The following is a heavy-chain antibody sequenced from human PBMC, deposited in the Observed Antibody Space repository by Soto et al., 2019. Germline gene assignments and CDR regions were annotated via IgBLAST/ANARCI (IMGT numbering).Heavy chain of an antibody. CDR3: DINGF. CDR2: FYYSASP. J-gene: IGHJ1*01. Sequence: QVQLQESGPGLVKPSETLSLTCTVSGDSIRSSSHYWAWNRQPPGKGLEWIGGFYYSASPYYNPSIKRRVTMSVDTSKNQFSLNLTSVTAADTAVYYCDINGFWGQGTLVTVSS. D-gene: IGHD2-8*01. V-gene: IGHV4-39*01. CDR1: GDSIRSSSHY.